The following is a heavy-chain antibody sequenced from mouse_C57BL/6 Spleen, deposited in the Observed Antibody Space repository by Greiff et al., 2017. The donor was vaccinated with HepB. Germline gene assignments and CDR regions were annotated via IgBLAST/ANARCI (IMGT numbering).Heavy chain of an antibody. CDR3: ARSEGYYFDY. CDR2: ISSGSSTI. Sequence: EVKLVESGGGLVKPGGSLKLSCAASGFTFSDYGMHWVRQAPEKGLEWVAYISSGSSTIYYADTGQGRFTISIDNAKNTLFLQMTSLRSEDTAMYYCARSEGYYFDYWGQGTTLTVSS. V-gene: IGHV5-17*01. D-gene: IGHD3-2*02. CDR1: GFTFSDYG. J-gene: IGHJ2*01.